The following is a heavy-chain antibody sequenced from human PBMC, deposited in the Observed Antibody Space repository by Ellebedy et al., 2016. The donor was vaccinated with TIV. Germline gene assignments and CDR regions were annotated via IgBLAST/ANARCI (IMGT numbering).Heavy chain of an antibody. J-gene: IGHJ4*02. CDR3: ARHIGYSNGPSEY. CDR2: IIAIFGTK. V-gene: IGHV1-69*13. CDR1: GATFSGSA. Sequence: AASVKVSCKASGATFSGSAISWVRQAPGLGLEWIGGIIAIFGTKKYAQKFQGRVTITADQFTTTSYMELSGLRLEDTAIYYCARHIGYSNGPSEYWGQGSLVTVSA. D-gene: IGHD6-19*01.